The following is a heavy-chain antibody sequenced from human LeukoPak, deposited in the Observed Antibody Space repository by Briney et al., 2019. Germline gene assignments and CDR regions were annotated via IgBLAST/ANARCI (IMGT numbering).Heavy chain of an antibody. V-gene: IGHV1-69*01. CDR3: ARALGEIAVTAFYLHYDFDI. D-gene: IGHD4-23*01. CDR1: GFTFSTYW. J-gene: IGHJ3*02. Sequence: GGSLRLSCAASGFTFSTYWMSWVRQAPGQGLEWMGGIIPFFVTPNYAQKFQGRVTITADESTSTAYMELSSLRSEDTAMYYCARALGEIAVTAFYLHYDFDIWGQGTMVTVSS. CDR2: IIPFFVTP.